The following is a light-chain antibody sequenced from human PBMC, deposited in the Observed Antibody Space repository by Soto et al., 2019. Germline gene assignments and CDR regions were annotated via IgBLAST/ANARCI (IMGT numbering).Light chain of an antibody. CDR1: SSDVGAYTF. J-gene: IGLJ1*01. CDR3: RSYTSSSTHV. Sequence: QSALTQPASVSGSPGQSITISCTGTSSDVGAYTFVSWYQQHPDKVPKLMIFDVSRRPSGVSDRFSGSKSGNTASLTISGLQPEDEAYYYCRSYTSSSTHVFGSGTKLTVL. V-gene: IGLV2-14*03. CDR2: DVS.